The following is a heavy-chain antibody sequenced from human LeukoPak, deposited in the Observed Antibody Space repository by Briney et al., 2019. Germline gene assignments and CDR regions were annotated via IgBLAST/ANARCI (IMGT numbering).Heavy chain of an antibody. D-gene: IGHD6-19*01. CDR2: IYPGDSDT. Sequence: GESLKISCKGSGYSFTSYWIGWVRQMPGKGLEWMGIIYPGDSDTRYSPSFQGQVTISADKSISTAYLQWSSLKASDIAMYYCAGSSGWYGDYFQHWGQGTLVTVSS. V-gene: IGHV5-51*01. J-gene: IGHJ1*01. CDR1: GYSFTSYW. CDR3: AGSSGWYGDYFQH.